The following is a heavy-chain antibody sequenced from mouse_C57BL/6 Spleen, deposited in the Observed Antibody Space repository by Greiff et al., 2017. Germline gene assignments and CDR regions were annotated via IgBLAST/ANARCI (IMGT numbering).Heavy chain of an antibody. CDR3: ASNYDYDGGDPHYYAKDY. CDR1: GYTFTSYW. V-gene: IGHV1-7*01. J-gene: IGHJ4*01. Sequence: QVQLQQSGAELAKPGASVKLSCKASGYTFTSYWMHWVKQRPGQGLEWIGYINPSSGYTKYNQKFKDKATLTADKSSSTAYMQLGSLTYEDSAVYYSASNYDYDGGDPHYYAKDYWGQGTSVTVSS. CDR2: INPSSGYT. D-gene: IGHD2-4*01.